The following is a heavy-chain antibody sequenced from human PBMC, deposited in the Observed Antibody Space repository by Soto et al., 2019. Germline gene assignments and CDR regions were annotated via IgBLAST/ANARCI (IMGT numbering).Heavy chain of an antibody. CDR2: IDPSDSYT. Sequence: GESLKISCRGSGYSFTSYWISWVRQMPGKGLEWMGRIDPSDSYTNYSPSFQGHVTISADKSISTAYLQWSSLKASDTAMYYCARHRHTLTQKVRPTIDYWGQGTLVTVS. CDR1: GYSFTSYW. V-gene: IGHV5-10-1*01. CDR3: ARHRHTLTQKVRPTIDY. D-gene: IGHD3-10*01. J-gene: IGHJ4*02.